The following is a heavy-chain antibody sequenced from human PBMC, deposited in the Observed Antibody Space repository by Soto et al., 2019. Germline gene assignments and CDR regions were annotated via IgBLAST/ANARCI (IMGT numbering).Heavy chain of an antibody. V-gene: IGHV1-18*04. D-gene: IGHD2-2*01. CDR2: ISAYNDNT. J-gene: IGHJ6*02. CDR1: GYTFTNYG. CDR3: SRTDCTSTTCALYYYYGVDV. Sequence: GASVKVSCKASGYTFTNYGINWVRQAPGQGLEWMGWISAYNDNTNYAQKLQGRVTMTTDASSSTAYMELRNLTSDDTAVYYCSRTDCTSTTCALYYYYGVDVWGQGTTVTVSS.